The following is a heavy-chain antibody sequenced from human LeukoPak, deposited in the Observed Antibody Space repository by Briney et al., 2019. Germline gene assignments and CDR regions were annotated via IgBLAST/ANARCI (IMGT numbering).Heavy chain of an antibody. CDR3: AKEAQDCSGRGCYSSYFDF. J-gene: IGHJ4*02. V-gene: IGHV3-21*01. D-gene: IGHD2-15*01. CDR2: FTSRSRNI. CDR1: GFTFSSYS. Sequence: GGSLRLSCAASGFTFSSYSMTWVRQAPGKGLEWVSSFTSRSRNIYYADSVKGRFTISRDNAKESLYLQMSSLRVEDTAMYYCAKEAQDCSGRGCYSSYFDFWGQGSLVTVSS.